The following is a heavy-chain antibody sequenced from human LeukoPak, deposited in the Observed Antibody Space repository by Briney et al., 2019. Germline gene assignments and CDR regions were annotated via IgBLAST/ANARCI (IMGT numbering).Heavy chain of an antibody. Sequence: GGSLRLSCAASGFTFSSYSIDWVRQAPGKGLEWLSYTSSSSSTIYYADSVKGRFTISRDNAKNSVYLQMNSLRAEDTAVYYCARVWSSGYTKDYWGQGTLVTVSS. CDR2: TSSSSSTI. D-gene: IGHD3-22*01. CDR3: ARVWSSGYTKDY. CDR1: GFTFSSYS. V-gene: IGHV3-48*04. J-gene: IGHJ4*02.